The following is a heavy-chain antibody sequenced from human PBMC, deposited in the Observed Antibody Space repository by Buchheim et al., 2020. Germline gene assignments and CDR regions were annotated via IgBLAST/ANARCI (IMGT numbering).Heavy chain of an antibody. CDR1: GFTFSSYG. D-gene: IGHD6-19*01. Sequence: QVQLVESGEGVVQPGRSLRLSCAASGFTFSSYGMHWVRQAPGKGLEWVAVISYDGSNKYYADSVKGRFTISRDNSKNTLYLQMNSLRAEDTAVYYCAKDRGSGWYSFDYWGQGTL. CDR3: AKDRGSGWYSFDY. V-gene: IGHV3-30*18. CDR2: ISYDGSNK. J-gene: IGHJ4*02.